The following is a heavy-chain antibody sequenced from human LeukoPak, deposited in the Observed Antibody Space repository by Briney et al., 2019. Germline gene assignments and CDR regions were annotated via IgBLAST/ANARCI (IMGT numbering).Heavy chain of an antibody. CDR3: ARTLRGMTTVD. J-gene: IGHJ4*02. D-gene: IGHD4-17*01. V-gene: IGHV4-39*07. CDR2: IYYSGST. CDR1: GGSISSSSYY. Sequence: PSETLSLTCTVSGGSISSSSYYWGWIRQPPGKGLEWIGSIYYSGSTYYNPSLKSRVTISVDTSKNQFSLKLSSVTAADTAVYYCARTLRGMTTVDWGQGTLVTVS.